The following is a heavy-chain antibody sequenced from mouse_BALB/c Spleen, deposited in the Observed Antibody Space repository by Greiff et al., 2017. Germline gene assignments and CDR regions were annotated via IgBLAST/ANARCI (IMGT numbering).Heavy chain of an antibody. CDR1: GFTFSSYA. CDR2: ISSGGSYT. J-gene: IGHJ4*01. D-gene: IGHD2-2*01. CDR3: ARDGYGMDY. Sequence: EVMLVESGGGLVKPGGSLKLSCAASGFTFSSYAMSWVRQSPEKRLEWVAEISSGGSYTYYPDTVTGRFTISRDNAKNTLYLEMSSLRSEDTAMYYCARDGYGMDYWGQGTSVTVSS. V-gene: IGHV5-9-4*01.